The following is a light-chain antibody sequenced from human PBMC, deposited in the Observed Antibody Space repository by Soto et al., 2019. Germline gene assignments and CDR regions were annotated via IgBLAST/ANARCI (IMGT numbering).Light chain of an antibody. J-gene: IGLJ7*01. CDR2: EGS. V-gene: IGLV2-14*02. CDR3: ATWDDSLNAAV. CDR1: SSDVGSYNL. Sequence: QSVLTQPASVSGSPGQSITISCTGTSSDVGSYNLVSWYQQHPGKAPKLMIYEGSKRPSGVPDRFSGSKSGTSASLAISGLQSEDEADYYCATWDDSLNAAVFGGGTQLTVL.